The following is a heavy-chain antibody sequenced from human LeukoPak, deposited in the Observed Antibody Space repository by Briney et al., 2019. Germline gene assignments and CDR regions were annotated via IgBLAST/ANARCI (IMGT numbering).Heavy chain of an antibody. CDR2: IYYGGST. D-gene: IGHD2-8*02. Sequence: SETLSLTCTVSGGSISSYYWSWIRQPPGKGLEWIGYIYYGGSTNYNPSLKSRVTISVDTSKNQFSLKLSSVTAADTAVYYCARVLVVPKDDAFDIWGQGTMVTVSS. V-gene: IGHV4-59*01. CDR1: GGSISSYY. CDR3: ARVLVVPKDDAFDI. J-gene: IGHJ3*02.